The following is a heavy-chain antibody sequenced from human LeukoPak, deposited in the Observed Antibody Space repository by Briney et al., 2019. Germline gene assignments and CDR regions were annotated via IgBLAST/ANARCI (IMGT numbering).Heavy chain of an antibody. CDR3: ARSTTVTTFGFNPNNWFDP. CDR1: GGSISSGGYY. J-gene: IGHJ5*02. V-gene: IGHV4-31*03. D-gene: IGHD4-11*01. CDR2: IYYSGST. Sequence: SQTLSLTCTVSGGSISSGGYYWSWIRQHPGKGLEWIGYIYYSGSTYYNPSLKSRVTISVDTSKNQFSLKLSSVTAADTAVYYCARSTTVTTFGFNPNNWFDPWGQGTLVTVSS.